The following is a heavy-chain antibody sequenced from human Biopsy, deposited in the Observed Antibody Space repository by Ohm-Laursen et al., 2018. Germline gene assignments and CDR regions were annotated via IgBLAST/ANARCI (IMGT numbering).Heavy chain of an antibody. CDR3: ARGMRSSGWPYFDS. Sequence: SDTLSLTCTVSGDSVSSGSFYWTWIRQPPGQELEYIGYIYDRGSTANYNPSLESRVTMSVDMPKNQFSLKLSSVTAADTAIYYCARGMRSSGWPYFDSWGQGTLVTVSS. CDR2: IYDRGSTA. J-gene: IGHJ4*02. CDR1: GDSVSSGSFY. V-gene: IGHV4-61*01. D-gene: IGHD6-19*01.